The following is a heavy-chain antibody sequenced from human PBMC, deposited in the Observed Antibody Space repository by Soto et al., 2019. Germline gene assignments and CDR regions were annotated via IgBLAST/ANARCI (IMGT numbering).Heavy chain of an antibody. CDR2: IRSKAHGGAT. CDR1: GFTFRDYA. Sequence: GSLRLSCSTSGFTFRDYAMTWYRQAPGKGQEWVGLIRSKAHGGATEYAASVEGRFTISRDDSKSIVYLQMDSLKTEDTALYYCGRDDYLGQGTLVTVSS. V-gene: IGHV3-49*03. J-gene: IGHJ4*02. CDR3: GRDDY.